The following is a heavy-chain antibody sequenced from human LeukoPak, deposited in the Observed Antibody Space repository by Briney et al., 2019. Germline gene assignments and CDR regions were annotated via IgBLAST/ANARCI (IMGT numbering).Heavy chain of an antibody. J-gene: IGHJ4*02. V-gene: IGHV3-49*03. CDR2: IRSKAYGGTT. CDR1: GFTFGDYA. Sequence: GGSLRLSCTASGFTFGDYAMSWFRQAPGKGLEWVGFIRSKAYGGTTEYAASVKGRFTISRDDSKSIAYLQMNSLKTEDTAVYYCTRDPGIVVVVAATPSFDYWGQGTLVTVSS. D-gene: IGHD2-15*01. CDR3: TRDPGIVVVVAATPSFDY.